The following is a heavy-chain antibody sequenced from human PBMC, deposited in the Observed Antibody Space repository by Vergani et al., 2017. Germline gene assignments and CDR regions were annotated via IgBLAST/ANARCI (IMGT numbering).Heavy chain of an antibody. CDR2: IWYDGSNK. CDR3: AKDPYYYDSSGQIGYFDY. CDR1: GFTFSSYG. V-gene: IGHV3-33*06. D-gene: IGHD3-22*01. Sequence: QVQLVESGGGVVQPGRSLRLSCAASGFTFSSYGMHWVRQAPGKGLEWVAVIWYDGSNKYYADSVKGRFTISRDNSKNTLYLQMNSLRAEDTAVYYCAKDPYYYDSSGQIGYFDYWGQGTLVTVSS. J-gene: IGHJ4*02.